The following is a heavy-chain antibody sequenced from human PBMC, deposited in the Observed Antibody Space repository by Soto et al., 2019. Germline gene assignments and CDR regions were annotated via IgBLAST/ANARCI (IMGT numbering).Heavy chain of an antibody. CDR1: GYPFSDNQ. CDR3: ARKHSLDYIRWGLDP. J-gene: IGHJ5*02. Sequence: ASVKVSCRASGYPFSDNQIHWLRRAPGQGLEWMGRINPKSDDTNYAQKFQGRVTMTRDTSIDTAYLELTGLTSDDTATYYCARKHSLDYIRWGLDPWGQGTLVTVSS. D-gene: IGHD4-4*01. CDR2: INPKSDDT. V-gene: IGHV1-2*02.